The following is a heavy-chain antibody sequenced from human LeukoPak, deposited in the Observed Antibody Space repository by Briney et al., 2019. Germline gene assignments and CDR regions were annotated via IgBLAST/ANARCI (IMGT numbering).Heavy chain of an antibody. V-gene: IGHV3-7*05. D-gene: IGHD6-13*01. CDR2: INQDESEK. Sequence: GGSLRLSCAASGFTFSTFRMIWVRQAPGKGLEWVANINQDESEKYYVDSVKGRFTISRDNAKNSLYLQMNSLRAEDTAVYYCARGTIAAAGIDYWGQGTLVTVSS. J-gene: IGHJ4*02. CDR3: ARGTIAAAGIDY. CDR1: GFTFSTFR.